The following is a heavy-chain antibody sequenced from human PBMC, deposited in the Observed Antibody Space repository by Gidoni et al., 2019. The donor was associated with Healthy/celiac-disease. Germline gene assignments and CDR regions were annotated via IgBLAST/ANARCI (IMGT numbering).Heavy chain of an antibody. CDR1: GFTFYDYA. J-gene: IGHJ4*02. CDR3: AKVGGIYDSSGYFDY. Sequence: EVQLVESGGGLVQPGRFLSLSCAASGFTFYDYAMHWVRLAPGKGLEWVSGISWNSGSIGYADSVKGRFTISRDNAKNSLYLQMNSLRAEDTALYYCAKVGGIYDSSGYFDYWGQGTLVTVSS. V-gene: IGHV3-9*01. D-gene: IGHD3-22*01. CDR2: ISWNSGSI.